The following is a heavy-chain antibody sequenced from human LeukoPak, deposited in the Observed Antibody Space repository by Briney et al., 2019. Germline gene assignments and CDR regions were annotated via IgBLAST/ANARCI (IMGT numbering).Heavy chain of an antibody. CDR2: ISSSSSYI. J-gene: IGHJ6*03. CDR3: ARIGGYSYGYPLYYMDV. V-gene: IGHV3-21*01. Sequence: PGGSLRLSSAASGFTFSSYSMNWVRQASGKGLEWVSSISSSSSYIYYADSVKGRFTISRDNAKNSLYLQMISLRAEDTAVYYCARIGGYSYGYPLYYMDVWGKGTTVTVSS. CDR1: GFTFSSYS. D-gene: IGHD5-18*01.